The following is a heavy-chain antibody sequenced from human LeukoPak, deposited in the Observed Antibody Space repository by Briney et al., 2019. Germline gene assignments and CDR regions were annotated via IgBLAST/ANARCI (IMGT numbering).Heavy chain of an antibody. CDR1: GGTFSSYA. J-gene: IGHJ6*03. D-gene: IGHD4-11*01. CDR2: IIPIFGTA. CDR3: ARYYSDYYYMDV. V-gene: IGHV1-69*13. Sequence: GASVKVSCKASGGTFSSYAISWVRQAPGQGLEWMGGIIPIFGTANYAQKFQGRVTITADESTSTAYMELSSLRPEDTAVYYCARYYSDYYYMDVWGKGTTVTVSS.